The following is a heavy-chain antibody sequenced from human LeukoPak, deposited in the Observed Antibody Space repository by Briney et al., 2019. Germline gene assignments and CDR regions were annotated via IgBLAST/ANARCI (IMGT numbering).Heavy chain of an antibody. D-gene: IGHD3-10*01. J-gene: IGHJ4*02. CDR2: IDTNEDLT. CDR1: GFTFEYFV. V-gene: IGHV3-64*01. CDR3: VRDVKYYFGSGSYQ. Sequence: GGSLRLSCVASGFTFEYFVMHWVRQSPGQGLEYVSGIDTNEDLTYYATSVEGRFTISRDNSKNTLYLQMDSVRPDDVAVYYCVRDVKYYFGSGSYQWGQGTLVSVSS.